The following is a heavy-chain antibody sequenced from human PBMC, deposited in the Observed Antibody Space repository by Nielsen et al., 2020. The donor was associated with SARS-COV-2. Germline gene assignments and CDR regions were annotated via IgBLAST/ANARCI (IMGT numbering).Heavy chain of an antibody. J-gene: IGHJ4*02. V-gene: IGHV1-8*01. CDR2: MNPKSGNT. CDR3: ARDSYDATGHYPDF. CDR1: GYTFTNFD. Sequence: ASVKVSCKASGYTFTNFDINWVRQATGQGLEWMGWMNPKSGNTGVAQKFQGRVTMTTDTSTNTAYMELRSLISDDTAMYYCARDSYDATGHYPDFWGQGTLVTVSS. D-gene: IGHD3-22*01.